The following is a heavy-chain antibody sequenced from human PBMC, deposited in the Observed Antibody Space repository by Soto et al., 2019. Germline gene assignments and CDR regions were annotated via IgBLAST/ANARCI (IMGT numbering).Heavy chain of an antibody. V-gene: IGHV3-30*18. J-gene: IGHJ4*02. CDR1: GFTFSNYG. Sequence: GGSLRLSCADSGFTFSNYGMHWVRQAPGKGLEWVAAISYDGSNKYYADSVEGRFTISRDNSKSTVYLQMNSLRAEDTAIYYCAKDTYYYDSSGYYVFYYWGQGTLVTVSS. CDR2: ISYDGSNK. D-gene: IGHD3-22*01. CDR3: AKDTYYYDSSGYYVFYY.